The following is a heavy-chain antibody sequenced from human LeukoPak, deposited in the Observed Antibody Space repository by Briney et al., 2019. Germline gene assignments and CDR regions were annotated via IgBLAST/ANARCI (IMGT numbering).Heavy chain of an antibody. D-gene: IGHD3-10*02. CDR3: AELGITMIGGV. Sequence: SGGSLRLSCAASGFTVSNYGMHWVRQTPGKGLEWVAFIRYDGSSQYYADPVNGRFTISRDNSKNTLYLQMNSLRAGDTAVYYCAELGITMIGGVWGKGTTVTISS. CDR1: GFTVSNYG. V-gene: IGHV3-30*02. CDR2: IRYDGSSQ. J-gene: IGHJ6*04.